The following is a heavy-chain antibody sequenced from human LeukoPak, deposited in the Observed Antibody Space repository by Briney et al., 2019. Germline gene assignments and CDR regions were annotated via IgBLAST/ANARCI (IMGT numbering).Heavy chain of an antibody. J-gene: IGHJ4*02. CDR1: GYTVTRYY. Sequence: ASVKVSCKRSGYTVTRYYMHWVRQPPGQGLEGMGWINPNSGGTNYAQKFQGRVTMTRDTSISTAYMELSRLRSDDTAVYYCARVDSSGWYGKYWGQGTLVAVSS. V-gene: IGHV1-2*02. CDR2: INPNSGGT. D-gene: IGHD6-19*01. CDR3: ARVDSSGWYGKY.